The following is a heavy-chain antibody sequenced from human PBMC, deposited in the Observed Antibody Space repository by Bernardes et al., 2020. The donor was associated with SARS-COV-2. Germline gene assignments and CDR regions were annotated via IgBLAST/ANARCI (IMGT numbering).Heavy chain of an antibody. V-gene: IGHV1-2*02. CDR2: INPNSGGT. Sequence: ASVKVSCKASGYTFSDYYMHWVRQAPGQGLEWMGWINPNSGGTNYAQKFQDRVTLTRDTSISTAYMEMSRLRSDDTAVYYCARDRPTYHSFRSPSIGGKWGQGTLVTVSS. CDR1: GYTFSDYY. CDR3: ARDRPTYHSFRSPSIGGK. J-gene: IGHJ4*02. D-gene: IGHD3-16*01.